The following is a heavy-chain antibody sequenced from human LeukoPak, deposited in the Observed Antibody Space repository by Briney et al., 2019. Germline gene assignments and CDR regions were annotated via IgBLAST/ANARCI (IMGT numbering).Heavy chain of an antibody. D-gene: IGHD3-22*01. J-gene: IGHJ4*02. V-gene: IGHV3-11*01. CDR3: AGNYYDSSGYNYPLDY. CDR2: ISSSGSTI. Sequence: GGSLRLSCAASGFTFSDYYMSWIRQAPGKGLEWVSYISSSGSTIHYADSVKGRFTISRDNAKNSLYLQMNSLRAEDTAVYYCAGNYYDSSGYNYPLDYWGQGTLVTVSS. CDR1: GFTFSDYY.